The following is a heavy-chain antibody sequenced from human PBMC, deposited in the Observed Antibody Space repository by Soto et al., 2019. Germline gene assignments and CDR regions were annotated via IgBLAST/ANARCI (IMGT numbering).Heavy chain of an antibody. J-gene: IGHJ4*02. CDR3: TKTFGSNSLPDH. D-gene: IGHD6-6*01. CDR2: ISGSAGNT. V-gene: IGHV3-23*01. CDR1: GFTFSSYG. Sequence: GGSLRLSFAASGFTFSSYGMNWVRQAPGKGLEWVSAISGSAGNTYYADSVKGRFSTSRDSSKSTLYLQMNSLRVEDTAVYYCTKTFGSNSLPDHWGQGTLVPVSP.